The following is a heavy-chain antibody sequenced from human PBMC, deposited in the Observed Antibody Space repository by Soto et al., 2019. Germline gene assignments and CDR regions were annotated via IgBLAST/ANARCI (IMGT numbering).Heavy chain of an antibody. CDR3: ARHGFGPLHGLVDV. V-gene: IGHV4-59*08. Sequence: QVQLRESGPGLVKRSETLSLTCTVSGDSLTNYYGSWFRQPPGKGLESIGYIMYSGYSAYNLSLKRRVTMSMDTSKTQFSLMLESVTATDTAVHYCARHGFGPLHGLVDVWGQGTTVIVSS. CDR1: GDSLTNYY. J-gene: IGHJ6*02. CDR2: IMYSGYS. D-gene: IGHD3-10*01.